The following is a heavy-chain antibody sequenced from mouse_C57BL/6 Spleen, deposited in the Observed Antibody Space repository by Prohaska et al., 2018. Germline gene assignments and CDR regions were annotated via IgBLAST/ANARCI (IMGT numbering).Heavy chain of an antibody. J-gene: IGHJ1*03. CDR2: ISDGGSYT. Sequence: LKLSCAASGFTFSSYAMSWVRQTPEKRLEWVATISDGGSYTYYPDKVKGRFTISRDNAKNNLYLQMSHLKSEDTAMYYCARGYGSSYGYFDVWGTGTTVTVSS. V-gene: IGHV5-4*01. CDR1: GFTFSSYA. D-gene: IGHD1-1*01. CDR3: ARGYGSSYGYFDV.